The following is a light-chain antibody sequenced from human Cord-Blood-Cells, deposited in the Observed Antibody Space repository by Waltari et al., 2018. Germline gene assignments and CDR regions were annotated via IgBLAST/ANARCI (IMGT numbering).Light chain of an antibody. V-gene: IGLV3-1*01. J-gene: IGLJ2*01. CDR1: KLGDKY. CDR2: QDS. Sequence: SYELTQPPSVSVSPGQTASITCSGDKLGDKYACWYQQKPGKSPVFVIYQDSKRPSGIPERFSGSNSGNTATLTISGTQAMDEADYYCQAWDSSTAVFGGGTKLTVL. CDR3: QAWDSSTAV.